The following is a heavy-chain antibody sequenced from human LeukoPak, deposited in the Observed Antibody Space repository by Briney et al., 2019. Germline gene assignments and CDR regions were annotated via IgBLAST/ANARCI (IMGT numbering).Heavy chain of an antibody. V-gene: IGHV1-8*03. J-gene: IGHJ4*02. CDR2: MNPNSGHT. D-gene: IGHD3-16*01. CDR3: ARFGGRAAKDDRLDY. CDR1: GYTFTSYD. Sequence: ASVKVSCKTSGYTFTSYDINWVRQATGQGLEWMAWMNPNSGHTGFAQKFQGRVTITWDTSISTACMELSSLRFEDTAVYYCARFGGRAAKDDRLDYWGQGALVTASS.